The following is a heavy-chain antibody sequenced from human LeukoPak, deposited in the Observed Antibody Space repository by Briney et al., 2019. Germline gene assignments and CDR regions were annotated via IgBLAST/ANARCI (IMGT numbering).Heavy chain of an antibody. V-gene: IGHV3-73*01. J-gene: IGHJ4*02. Sequence: TGGSLRLSCAASGFTFSGSAMHWVRQASGKGLEWVGRIRSKANSYATAYAASVKGRFTISRDDSKNTAYLQMNSLKTEDTAVYYCTSGPIDWVEDVIDYWGQGTLVTVSS. CDR3: TSGPIDWVEDVIDY. CDR2: IRSKANSYAT. CDR1: GFTFSGSA. D-gene: IGHD3-9*01.